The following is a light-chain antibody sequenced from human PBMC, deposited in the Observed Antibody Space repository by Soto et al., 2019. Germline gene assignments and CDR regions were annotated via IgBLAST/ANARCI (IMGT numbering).Light chain of an antibody. Sequence: EIVLAQSPPTLSLSPGERATLSCRASQDLGSSLAWYQQKPGQAPRLLIFHTSNRATGIPPRFSGSGTGTDFTLTISSLETEDFAVYYCLQRTNGLTFGGGTTVES. J-gene: IGKJ4*01. CDR2: HTS. V-gene: IGKV3D-11*01. CDR3: LQRTNGLT. CDR1: QDLGSS.